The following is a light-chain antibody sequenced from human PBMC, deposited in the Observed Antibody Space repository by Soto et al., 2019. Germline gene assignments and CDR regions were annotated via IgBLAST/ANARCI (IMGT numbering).Light chain of an antibody. CDR3: NSSTTSSTLV. Sequence: QSALTQPASVSGSPGQSITISCTGTSSDVGTYKYVSWYQQHPGKAPKLMIYDVSNRTSGVSNRFSGSKSGNTASLTISGLQAEDEADYYCNSSTTSSTLVFGTGTKVTVL. CDR2: DVS. CDR1: SSDVGTYKY. V-gene: IGLV2-14*03. J-gene: IGLJ1*01.